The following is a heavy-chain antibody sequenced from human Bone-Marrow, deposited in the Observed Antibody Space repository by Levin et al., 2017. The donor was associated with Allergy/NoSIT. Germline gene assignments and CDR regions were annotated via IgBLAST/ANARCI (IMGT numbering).Heavy chain of an antibody. CDR2: ISSSSSYI. CDR1: GFTFSSYS. V-gene: IGHV3-21*01. Sequence: PGGSLRLSCAASGFTFSSYSMNWVRQAPGKGLEWVSSISSSSSYIYYADSVKGRFTISRDNAKNSLYLQMNSLRAEDTAVYYCAPWRQTAAGPKQWLGSTNWGQGTLVTVSS. CDR3: APWRQTAAGPKQWLGSTN. J-gene: IGHJ4*02. D-gene: IGHD6-13*01.